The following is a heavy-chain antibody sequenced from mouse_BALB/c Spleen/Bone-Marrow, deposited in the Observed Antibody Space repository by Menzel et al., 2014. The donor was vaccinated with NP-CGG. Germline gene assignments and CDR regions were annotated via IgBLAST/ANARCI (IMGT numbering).Heavy chain of an antibody. D-gene: IGHD1-1*01. J-gene: IGHJ2*01. Sequence: DVHLVESGGGLVQPGGSLKLSCAASGFDFSRYWMSWVRQAPGKGLEWIGEISPDSRTINYSPSLKDKFIISRDNAKNTLYLRLNKVRSEDTALYYCARPDYYGYLNYWGQGTTHTVSS. CDR2: ISPDSRTI. CDR1: GFDFSRYW. CDR3: ARPDYYGYLNY. V-gene: IGHV4-1*02.